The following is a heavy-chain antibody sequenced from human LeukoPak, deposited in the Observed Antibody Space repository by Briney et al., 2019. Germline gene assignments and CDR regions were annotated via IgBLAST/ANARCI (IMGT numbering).Heavy chain of an antibody. CDR2: IKEDGTEE. Sequence: GGSLRLSCAASGFTFSSSWMTWVRQAPGKGLEWVAHIKEDGTEEYYVDSVKGRFTISRDNAKNSLYLQMNSLRVEDTAVYFCARVEKWTNLVRYYFDNWGQGTLVTVAS. D-gene: IGHD1-14*01. V-gene: IGHV3-7*05. CDR1: GFTFSSSW. CDR3: ARVEKWTNLVRYYFDN. J-gene: IGHJ4*02.